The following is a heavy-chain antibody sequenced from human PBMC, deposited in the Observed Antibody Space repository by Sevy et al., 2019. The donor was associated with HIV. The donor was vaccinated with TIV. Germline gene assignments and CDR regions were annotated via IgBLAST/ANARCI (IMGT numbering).Heavy chain of an antibody. Sequence: ASVKVSCKASGGTFSSYAISWVRQAPGQGLEWMGGIIPIFGTANYAQKFQGRVTLTADESTSTAYMELSSLRSEDTAVYYCARWGGSGSYFYYFDYWGQGTLVTVSS. CDR3: ARWGGSGSYFYYFDY. CDR2: IIPIFGTA. D-gene: IGHD3-10*01. CDR1: GGTFSSYA. J-gene: IGHJ4*02. V-gene: IGHV1-69*13.